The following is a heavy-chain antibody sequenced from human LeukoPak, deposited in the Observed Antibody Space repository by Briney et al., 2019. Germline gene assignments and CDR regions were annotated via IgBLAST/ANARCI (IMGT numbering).Heavy chain of an antibody. CDR1: GFTFSSCA. CDR2: ISGRGGST. J-gene: IGHJ3*02. CDR3: AKVFRGWYKDAFDI. V-gene: IGHV3-23*01. Sequence: PGVSLRLSCAASGFTFSSCAMHWVRQAPGKGLEWVSVISGRGGSTYYADSVKGRFAISSDNSKNTLYLQMNSLRAEDTDVYYCAKVFRGWYKDAFDIWGQGTMVTVPS. D-gene: IGHD6-19*01.